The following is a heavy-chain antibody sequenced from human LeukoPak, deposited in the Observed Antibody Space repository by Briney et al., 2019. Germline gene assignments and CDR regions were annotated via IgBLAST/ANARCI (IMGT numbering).Heavy chain of an antibody. CDR3: ARASTAGYYYYYMDV. CDR2: INWNGGST. D-gene: IGHD3-10*01. V-gene: IGHV3-20*04. J-gene: IGHJ6*03. CDR1: GFTFDDYG. Sequence: GXXLRLSCAASGFTFDDYGMSWVRQAPGKGLEGVSGINWNGGSTVYADSVKGGFTISRENAEESMYVQMNSLRAEDTALYYCARASTAGYYYYYMDVWGKGTTVTVSS.